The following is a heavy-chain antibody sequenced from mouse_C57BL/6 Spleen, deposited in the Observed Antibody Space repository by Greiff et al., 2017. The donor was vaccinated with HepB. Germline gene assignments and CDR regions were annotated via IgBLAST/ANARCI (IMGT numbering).Heavy chain of an antibody. CDR1: GFTFSSYA. D-gene: IGHD1-1*01. V-gene: IGHV5-4*01. J-gene: IGHJ4*01. Sequence: EVQVVESGGGLVKPGGSPKLSCAASGFTFSSYAMSWVRQTPEKRLEWVATISDGGSYTYYPDNVKGRFTISRDNAKNNLYLQMSHLKSEDTAMYYCARDVALYYYAMDYWGQGTSVTVSS. CDR2: ISDGGSYT. CDR3: ARDVALYYYAMDY.